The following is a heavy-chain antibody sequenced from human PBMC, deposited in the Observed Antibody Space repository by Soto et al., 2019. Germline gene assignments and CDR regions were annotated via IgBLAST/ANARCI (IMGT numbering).Heavy chain of an antibody. D-gene: IGHD1-1*01. J-gene: IGHJ4*02. V-gene: IGHV4-39*01. CDR3: ARRLLDPYFDY. Sequence: SETLSLTCTVSGGSISSSNYYWGWIRQPPGKGLEWIGGIYYSGSTSYNPSLKSRVTISVDTSKKQFSLKLGSVTAADTAVYYRARRLLDPYFDYWGQGTLVTVSS. CDR1: GGSISSSNYY. CDR2: IYYSGST.